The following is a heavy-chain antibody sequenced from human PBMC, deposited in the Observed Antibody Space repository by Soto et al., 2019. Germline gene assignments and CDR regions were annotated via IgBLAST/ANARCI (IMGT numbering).Heavy chain of an antibody. CDR2: INPSGGST. Sequence: GASVKVSCKAAGYTFTSYYMHWVRQAPGQGLEWMGIINPSGGSTSYAQKFQGRVTMTRDTSTSTVYMELSSLRSEDTAVYYCAKSVPGYDILTGSLDYWGQGTLVTVSS. J-gene: IGHJ4*02. D-gene: IGHD3-9*01. CDR3: AKSVPGYDILTGSLDY. CDR1: GYTFTSYY. V-gene: IGHV1-46*01.